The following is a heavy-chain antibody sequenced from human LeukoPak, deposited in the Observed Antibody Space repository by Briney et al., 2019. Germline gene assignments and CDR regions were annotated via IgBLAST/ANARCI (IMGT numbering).Heavy chain of an antibody. Sequence: GGSLRLSCAASGFTFSSYGMHWVRQAPGKGLEWVAVISYDGSNRYYADSVKGRFTISRDNSKNTLYLQMNSLRAEDTAVYYCAKEGSYYGSGSYFDYWGQGTLVTVSS. CDR3: AKEGSYYGSGSYFDY. CDR2: ISYDGSNR. J-gene: IGHJ4*02. CDR1: GFTFSSYG. D-gene: IGHD3-10*01. V-gene: IGHV3-30*18.